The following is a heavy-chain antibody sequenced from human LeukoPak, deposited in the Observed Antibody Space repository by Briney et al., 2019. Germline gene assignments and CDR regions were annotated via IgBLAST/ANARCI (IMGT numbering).Heavy chain of an antibody. CDR2: IKQEVNEK. Sequence: GSLRLSCAASRFTFSSYWMSWVRQAPDKGLQCVANIKQEVNEKNYLDSVNCRFTISRDNAKNSLDRQVNSLSPKDSAEYYCARDQGYFDYWGQGTLVTVSS. CDR1: RFTFSSYW. J-gene: IGHJ4*02. CDR3: ARDQGYFDY. V-gene: IGHV3-7*01.